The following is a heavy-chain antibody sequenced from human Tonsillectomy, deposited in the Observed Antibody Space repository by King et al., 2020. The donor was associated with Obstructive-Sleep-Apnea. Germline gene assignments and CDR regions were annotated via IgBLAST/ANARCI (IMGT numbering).Heavy chain of an antibody. CDR1: GFSFRSYG. Sequence: VQLVESGGGVVQPGRSLRLSCAASGFSFRSYGMHWVRQAPGKGLEWVAVIWYDGSNKYYADSVKGRFTISRDNSKNTLSLQMNSLRAEDTAVYYCASSGCVKDSSSCSFDYWGQGTLVTVSS. J-gene: IGHJ4*02. D-gene: IGHD6-13*01. CDR2: IWYDGSNK. CDR3: ASSGCVKDSSSCSFDY. V-gene: IGHV3-33*01.